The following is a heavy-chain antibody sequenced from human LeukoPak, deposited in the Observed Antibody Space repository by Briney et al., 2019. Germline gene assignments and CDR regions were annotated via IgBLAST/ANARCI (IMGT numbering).Heavy chain of an antibody. CDR2: IYYSGST. D-gene: IGHD3-22*01. CDR3: ARHYYDSSGYYYFDY. V-gene: IGHV4-59*08. Sequence: SETLSLTCTVSGGSISGYYWSWIRQPPGKGLEYIGYIYYSGSTDYNPSLKRRITISVDTSKNQFSLELSSVTAADTAVYYCARHYYDSSGYYYFDYWGQGTLVTVSS. J-gene: IGHJ4*02. CDR1: GGSISGYY.